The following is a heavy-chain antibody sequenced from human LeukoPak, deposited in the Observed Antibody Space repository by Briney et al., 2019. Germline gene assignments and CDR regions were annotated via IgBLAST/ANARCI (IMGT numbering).Heavy chain of an antibody. CDR2: IYHSGST. CDR3: ARVSCSGGSCYLRGGADAFDI. J-gene: IGHJ3*02. D-gene: IGHD2-15*01. V-gene: IGHV4-38-2*02. Sequence: PSETLSLTCTVSGYSISSGYHWGWIRQPPGKGLEWIGSIYHSGSTNYNPSLKSRVTISVDTSKNQFSLKLSSVTAADTAVYYCARVSCSGGSCYLRGGADAFDIWGQGTMVTVSS. CDR1: GYSISSGYH.